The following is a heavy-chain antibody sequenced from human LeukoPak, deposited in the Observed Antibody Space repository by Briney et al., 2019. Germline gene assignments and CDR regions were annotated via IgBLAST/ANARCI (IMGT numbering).Heavy chain of an antibody. V-gene: IGHV3-53*01. D-gene: IGHD2-8*01. J-gene: IGHJ6*02. CDR3: ARLYVTRAEAMDV. Sequence: GGSLRLSCAASGFIVSSNYMSWVRQAPGKGLEWVSVIYSGGSIYYADSVKGRFTISRDNSKNTLHLQMNSLRVEDTAVYYCARLYVTRAEAMDVWGQGTTVTVSS. CDR2: IYSGGSI. CDR1: GFIVSSNY.